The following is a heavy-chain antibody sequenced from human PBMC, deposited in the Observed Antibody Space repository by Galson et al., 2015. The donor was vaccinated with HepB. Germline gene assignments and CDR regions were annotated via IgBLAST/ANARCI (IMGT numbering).Heavy chain of an antibody. Sequence: SLRLSCAASGFTFSSYSMNWVRQAPGKGLEWVSSISSSSSYIYYADSVKGRFTISRDNAKSSLYLQMNTLRADDTAVYYCARDQKQWPGGFDYWGQGTLDTVSS. J-gene: IGHJ4*02. CDR1: GFTFSSYS. V-gene: IGHV3-21*01. CDR3: ARDQKQWPGGFDY. D-gene: IGHD6-19*01. CDR2: ISSSSSYI.